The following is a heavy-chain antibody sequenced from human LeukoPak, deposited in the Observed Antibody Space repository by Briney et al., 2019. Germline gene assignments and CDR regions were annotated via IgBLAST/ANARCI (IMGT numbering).Heavy chain of an antibody. D-gene: IGHD4-17*01. CDR2: IYISGST. V-gene: IGHV4-61*02. CDR3: ARAQTTVTTNYYYYGMDV. Sequence: PSETLSLTCTVSGGSISSGSHYWSWIRQPAGKGLEWIGRIYISGSTNYNPSLKSRVTISVDTSKNQFSLKLSSVTAADTAVYYCARAQTTVTTNYYYYGMDVWGQGTTVTVSS. J-gene: IGHJ6*02. CDR1: GGSISSGSHY.